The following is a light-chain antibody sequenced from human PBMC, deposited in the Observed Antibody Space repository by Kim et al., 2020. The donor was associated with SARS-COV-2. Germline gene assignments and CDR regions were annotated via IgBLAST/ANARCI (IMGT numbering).Light chain of an antibody. CDR3: VPYMGRFSWV. CDR2: NTT. V-gene: IGLV8-61*01. CDR1: PGSVSTNSS. Sequence: GGTPKLTCVLSPGSVSTNSSPRWYHQPPVQAPGILIYNTTTRSSGVPVRFSGSILGNKAALTITGSQSDDVSDYYFVPYMGRFSWVFGGGTKVTVL. J-gene: IGLJ3*02.